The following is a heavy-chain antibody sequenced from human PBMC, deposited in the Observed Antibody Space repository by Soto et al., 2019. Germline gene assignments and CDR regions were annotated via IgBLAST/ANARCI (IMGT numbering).Heavy chain of an antibody. Sequence: EVQLLESGENLVQPGGSLRLSCAASGFTFSSYAMNWVRQPPGKGLELVSTISGSGGGAYYADSVKGRFTISRDNSKNSLYRQMNSLRAEDPAIYYWAKEGASNWYFFDYWGQGTLVTVSS. CDR1: GFTFSSYA. D-gene: IGHD6-13*01. CDR2: ISGSGGGA. CDR3: AKEGASNWYFFDY. V-gene: IGHV3-23*01. J-gene: IGHJ4*02.